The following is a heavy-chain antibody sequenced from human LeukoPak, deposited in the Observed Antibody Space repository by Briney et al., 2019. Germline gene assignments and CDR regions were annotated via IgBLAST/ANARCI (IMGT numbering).Heavy chain of an antibody. CDR2: IYYSGIT. Sequence: SETLSLTCTVSGXSISSYYGSWIRQPPGKGLEWIGYIYYSGITDYNPSLRSRVTISVDTSKNQFSLKLSSVTAADTAVYYCAREDYCGGGSCYSGYFQHWGQGTLVTVSS. CDR3: AREDYCGGGSCYSGYFQH. V-gene: IGHV4-59*01. CDR1: GXSISSYY. D-gene: IGHD2-15*01. J-gene: IGHJ1*01.